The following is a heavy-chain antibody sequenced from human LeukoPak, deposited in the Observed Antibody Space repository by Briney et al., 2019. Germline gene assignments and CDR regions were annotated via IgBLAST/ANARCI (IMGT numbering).Heavy chain of an antibody. J-gene: IGHJ6*03. CDR1: GFTFSNYW. CDR2: INTDGSST. D-gene: IGHD3-16*01. Sequence: GGSQRLSCAASGFTFSNYWMHWVRQAPGKGLVWVSRINTDGSSTNYADSVKGRFTISRDNAKNTVYLQMNSLRAEDTAVYYCANGAFRLYYIDVWGKGTTVTVSS. CDR3: ANGAFRLYYIDV. V-gene: IGHV3-74*01.